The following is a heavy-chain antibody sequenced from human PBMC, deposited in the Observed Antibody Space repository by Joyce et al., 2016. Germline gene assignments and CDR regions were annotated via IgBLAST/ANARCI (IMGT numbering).Heavy chain of an antibody. J-gene: IGHJ4*02. CDR3: SRTLDD. CDR1: GFTFSDSW. V-gene: IGHV3-7*01. CDR2: ISPEGTQK. Sequence: EVQLVQSGGGLVQPGESVRLSCAAAGFTFSDSWMDWVRQTPGKGLEWVANISPEGTQKKYVDYVKGRFSISRDNAQNSLHLQMDSLRADDTAVYYCSRTLDDWAQGTLVTVSS.